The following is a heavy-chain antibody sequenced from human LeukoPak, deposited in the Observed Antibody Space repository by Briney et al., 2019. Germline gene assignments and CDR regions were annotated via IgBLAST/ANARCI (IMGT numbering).Heavy chain of an antibody. CDR2: IYPGDSDT. V-gene: IGHV5-51*01. CDR3: ARRIAVAGDGAYYGMDV. J-gene: IGHJ6*02. D-gene: IGHD6-19*01. Sequence: GESLKISCKGSGYSFTKYWIGWVRQMPGKGLEWMGIIYPGDSDTRYSPSFQGQVTISADKSISTAFLQWSSLQASDTAIYYCARRIAVAGDGAYYGMDVWGQGTTVTVSS. CDR1: GYSFTKYW.